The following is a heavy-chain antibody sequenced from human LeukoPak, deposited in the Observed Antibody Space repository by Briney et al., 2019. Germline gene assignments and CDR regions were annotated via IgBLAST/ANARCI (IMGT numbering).Heavy chain of an antibody. CDR3: ARALYSRRGFDY. V-gene: IGHV4-39*07. CDR2: INHSGST. Sequence: SETLSLTCTVSGGSISSSSYYWGWIRQPPGKGLEWIGEINHSGSTNYNPSLKSRVTISVDTSKNQFSLKLSSVTAADTAVYYCARALYSRRGFDYWGQGTLVTVSS. J-gene: IGHJ4*02. D-gene: IGHD6-13*01. CDR1: GGSISSSSYY.